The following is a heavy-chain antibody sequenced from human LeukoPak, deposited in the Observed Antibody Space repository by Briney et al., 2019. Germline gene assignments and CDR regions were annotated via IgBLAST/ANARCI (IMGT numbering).Heavy chain of an antibody. D-gene: IGHD4-17*01. J-gene: IGHJ5*02. CDR1: GFAFSSYW. V-gene: IGHV3-74*01. CDR2: LNGDGSST. CDR3: TRDATVTMGSWFDP. Sequence: PGGSLRLSCAASGFAFSSYWMHWVRQAPGKGLVWVSRLNGDGSSTNYADSVRGRFTISRDNAKNTLYLQMNSLRAEDTAVYYCTRDATVTMGSWFDPWGQGTLVTVFS.